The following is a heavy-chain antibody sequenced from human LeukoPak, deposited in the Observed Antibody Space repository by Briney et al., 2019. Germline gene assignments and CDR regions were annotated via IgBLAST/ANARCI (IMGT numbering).Heavy chain of an antibody. D-gene: IGHD5-12*01. V-gene: IGHV1-18*01. CDR3: ASSAYSGYLDY. Sequence: ASVKVSCEASGYTFTSYGISWVRQAPGQGLEWMGWISAYNGNTNYAQKLQGRVTMTTDTSTSTAYMELRSLRSDDTAVYYCASSAYSGYLDYWGQGTLVTVSS. CDR1: GYTFTSYG. CDR2: ISAYNGNT. J-gene: IGHJ4*02.